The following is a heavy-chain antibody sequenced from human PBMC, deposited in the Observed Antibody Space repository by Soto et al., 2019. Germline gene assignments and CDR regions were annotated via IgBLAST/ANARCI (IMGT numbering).Heavy chain of an antibody. CDR1: GFTFSDYY. CDR3: ARNFPLGDFWSGYAFDI. Sequence: GGSLGLSCAASGFTFSDYYMSWIRQAPGKGLEWVSYISSSGSTIYYADSVKGRFTISRDNAKNSLYLQMNSLRAEDTAVYYCARNFPLGDFWSGYAFDIWGQGTMVTVSS. V-gene: IGHV3-11*01. D-gene: IGHD3-3*01. J-gene: IGHJ3*02. CDR2: ISSSGSTI.